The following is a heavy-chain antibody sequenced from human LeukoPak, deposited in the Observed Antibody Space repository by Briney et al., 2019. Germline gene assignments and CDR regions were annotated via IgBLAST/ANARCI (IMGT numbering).Heavy chain of an antibody. CDR1: GASISSYY. V-gene: IGHV4-59*01. Sequence: KPSETLSLTCSVSGASISSYYWNWIRQPPGKGLKWIGNIYTSRGTNYNPSLKNRVTISLDTSKDQFSLKLTSVTAADTAFYYCAKDWELGSWGQGTLVTVSS. D-gene: IGHD1-26*01. J-gene: IGHJ5*02. CDR3: AKDWELGS. CDR2: IYTSRGT.